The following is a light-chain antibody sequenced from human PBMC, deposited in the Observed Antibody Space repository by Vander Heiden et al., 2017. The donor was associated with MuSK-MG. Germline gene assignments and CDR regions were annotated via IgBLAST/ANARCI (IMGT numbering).Light chain of an antibody. CDR1: QSVSSY. V-gene: IGKV3-11*01. CDR3: QQHSNWPPIT. CDR2: DAS. Sequence: EIVLTQSPATLSLSPGERATLSCRASQSVSSYLAWYQQKPGQAPRLLIYDASNRATGIPARFSGSGSGTDFTLTISSREPEDFAVYYCQQHSNWPPITFGQGTQLXIK. J-gene: IGKJ5*01.